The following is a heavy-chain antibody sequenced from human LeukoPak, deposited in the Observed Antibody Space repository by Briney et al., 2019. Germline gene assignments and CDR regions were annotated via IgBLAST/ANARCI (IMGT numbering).Heavy chain of an antibody. V-gene: IGHV3-11*01. J-gene: IGHJ4*02. Sequence: GGSLRLSRAASGFTFSDYYMSWIRQAPGKGLEWVSYISSSGSTIYYADSVKGRFTISRDNAKNSLYLQMNSLRAEDTAVYYCARDFLAAAATIDYWGQGTLVTVSS. CDR3: ARDFLAAAATIDY. CDR2: ISSSGSTI. CDR1: GFTFSDYY. D-gene: IGHD6-13*01.